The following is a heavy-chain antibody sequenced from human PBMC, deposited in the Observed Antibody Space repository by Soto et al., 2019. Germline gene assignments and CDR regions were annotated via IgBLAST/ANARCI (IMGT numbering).Heavy chain of an antibody. CDR2: IYYSGST. CDR3: ARDPSEFWYDP. CDR1: GGSISSSSYF. Sequence: SETLSLTCTVSGGSISSSSYFWGWIRQPPGKGLEWIGSIYYSGSTYYNPSLKSRVTVSVDTSKNQFSLKLSSVTAADTAVYYCARDPSEFWYDPWGQGTLVTVSS. V-gene: IGHV4-39*02. J-gene: IGHJ5*02. D-gene: IGHD1-26*01.